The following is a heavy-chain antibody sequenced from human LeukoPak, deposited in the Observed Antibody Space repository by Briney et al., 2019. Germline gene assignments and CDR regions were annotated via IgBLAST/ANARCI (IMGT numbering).Heavy chain of an antibody. V-gene: IGHV3-21*01. D-gene: IGHD3-10*01. Sequence: GGSLRLPCAASGFIFSSYSMKWVRQAPGKGLEWVSSISSSGDYIYYADSVKGRFTISRDNAKNSLYLQMNSLRAEDTALYYCGLYYGSWSYYILAWGQGTLVTVSS. J-gene: IGHJ5*02. CDR2: ISSSGDYI. CDR1: GFIFSSYS. CDR3: GLYYGSWSYYILA.